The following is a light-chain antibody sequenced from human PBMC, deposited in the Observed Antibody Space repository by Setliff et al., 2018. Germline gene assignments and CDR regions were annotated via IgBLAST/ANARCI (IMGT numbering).Light chain of an antibody. Sequence: QSVLAQSPSASGTPGQSVTISCSGSTSSIGSNTVTWYQQLPGAAPKLLVYSTNQRPSGVPDRFSGSKSGTSASLAIRGLQSEDEAEYYCGSWDDSLSIYVFGTGTKVTVL. CDR2: STN. V-gene: IGLV1-44*01. CDR3: GSWDDSLSIYV. CDR1: TSSIGSNT. J-gene: IGLJ1*01.